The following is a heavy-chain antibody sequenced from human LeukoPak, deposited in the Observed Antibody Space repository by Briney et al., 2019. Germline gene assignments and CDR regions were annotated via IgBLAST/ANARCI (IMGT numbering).Heavy chain of an antibody. V-gene: IGHV3-23*01. Sequence: GGSLRLSCAASGLTFSSYAMSWVRQAPGKGLEWVSGISGSGGSTFYADSVKGRFTINRDNSRNTLYLQMNSLRAEDTAEYYCAKDSFAALSFFDYWGQGTLVTVSS. CDR3: AKDSFAALSFFDY. D-gene: IGHD1-26*01. CDR2: ISGSGGST. J-gene: IGHJ4*02. CDR1: GLTFSSYA.